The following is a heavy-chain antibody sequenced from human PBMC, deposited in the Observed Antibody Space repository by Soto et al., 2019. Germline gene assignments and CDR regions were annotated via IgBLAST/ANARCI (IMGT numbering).Heavy chain of an antibody. CDR3: ARDPGYSSSPANWFDP. Sequence: ASETLSLTCTVSGGSMRGYFWTWIRQPPGKGLEWIGYIYYTGRTNYNPSLKSRLTISVDTSNNKFSLRLDSVTAADTAVYYCARDPGYSSSPANWFDPWGQGTVVTVSS. CDR2: IYYTGRT. CDR1: GGSMRGYF. J-gene: IGHJ5*02. V-gene: IGHV4-59*01. D-gene: IGHD5-18*01.